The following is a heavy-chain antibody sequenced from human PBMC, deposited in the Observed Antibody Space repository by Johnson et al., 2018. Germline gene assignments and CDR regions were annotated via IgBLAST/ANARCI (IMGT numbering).Heavy chain of an antibody. V-gene: IGHV3-48*02. Sequence: EVQLVESGGGLVQPGGSXRLSCAASGFTFSSYTMNWVRQAPGKGLEWVSYISSSSGTIYSADSVKGRFTLSRDNAKNSLYLQMNSLRDEDTAVYYCARDGSGWEVGWFNPWGQGTLVIVSS. J-gene: IGHJ5*02. CDR2: ISSSSGTI. CDR1: GFTFSSYT. CDR3: ARDGSGWEVGWFNP. D-gene: IGHD6-19*01.